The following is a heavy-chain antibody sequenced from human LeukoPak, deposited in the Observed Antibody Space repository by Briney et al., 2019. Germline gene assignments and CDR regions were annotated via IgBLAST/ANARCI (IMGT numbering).Heavy chain of an antibody. D-gene: IGHD3-16*01. CDR1: GFTFSSYA. Sequence: GGSLRLSCAASGFTFSSYAMSWVRQAPGKGLEWVSAISGSGGSTYCADSVKGRFTISRDNSKNTLYLQMNSLRAEDTAVYYCAKQFGLYYYYGMDVWGQGTTVTASS. V-gene: IGHV3-23*01. CDR2: ISGSGGST. J-gene: IGHJ6*02. CDR3: AKQFGLYYYYGMDV.